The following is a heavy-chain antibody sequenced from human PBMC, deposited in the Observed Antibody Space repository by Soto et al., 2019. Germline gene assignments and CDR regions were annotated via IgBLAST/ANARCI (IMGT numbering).Heavy chain of an antibody. CDR1: GASISSNF. CDR2: IYYSGST. V-gene: IGHV4-59*06. Sequence: SETLSLTCSVSGASISSNFWSWVRQPPGKGLEWIGYIYYSGSTYYNPSLKSRVTISVDTSKNQFSLKLSSVTAADTAVYYCARSVDPWGQGTLVTVSS. J-gene: IGHJ5*02. CDR3: ARSVDP.